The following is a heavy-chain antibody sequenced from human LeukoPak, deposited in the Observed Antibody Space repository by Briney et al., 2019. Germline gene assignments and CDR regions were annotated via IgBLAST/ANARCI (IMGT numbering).Heavy chain of an antibody. D-gene: IGHD1-26*01. CDR3: VKANGLGWYSGYFDY. Sequence: GGSLRLACSASGFTFSSYSMHWVRQAPGKGLEYVSAISSNGSSTYYADSVKDRFSISRDNSKNTMYIQMSSLRAEDTAVYSCVKANGLGWYSGYFDYWGQGTLVTVSS. CDR2: ISSNGSST. CDR1: GFTFSSYS. V-gene: IGHV3-64D*06. J-gene: IGHJ4*02.